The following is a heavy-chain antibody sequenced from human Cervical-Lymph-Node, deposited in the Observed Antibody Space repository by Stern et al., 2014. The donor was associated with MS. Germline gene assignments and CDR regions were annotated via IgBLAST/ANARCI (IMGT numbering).Heavy chain of an antibody. Sequence: VQLLESGPGLVKPSETLPLTCTVSGGSISSSGYYWGWIRQPPGKGLEWIGGISYSGRLYYNPSLKSRVTISVETSKNQFSLTRCFVTAADTAIYYCAWYRDSTMLDYWGQGTLVTVSS. D-gene: IGHD6-13*01. CDR1: GGSISSSGYY. J-gene: IGHJ4*02. V-gene: IGHV4-39*01. CDR2: ISYSGRL. CDR3: AWYRDSTMLDY.